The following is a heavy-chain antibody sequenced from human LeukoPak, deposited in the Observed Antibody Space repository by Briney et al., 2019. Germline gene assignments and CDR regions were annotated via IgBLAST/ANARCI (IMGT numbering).Heavy chain of an antibody. CDR3: ARRPELIPAAIHFDY. V-gene: IGHV4-39*01. CDR1: GGSISSSSYY. Sequence: PSETLSLTCTVSGGSISSSSYYWGWIRQPPGKGLEWIGSIYYSGSTYYNPSLKSRVTISVDTSKNQFSLKLSSVTAADTAVYYCARRPELIPAAIHFDYWGQGTLVTVSS. D-gene: IGHD2-2*01. CDR2: IYYSGST. J-gene: IGHJ4*02.